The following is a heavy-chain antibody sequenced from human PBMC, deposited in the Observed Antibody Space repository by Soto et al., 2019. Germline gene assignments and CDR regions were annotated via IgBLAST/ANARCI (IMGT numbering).Heavy chain of an antibody. Sequence: PSETLSLTCAVYGGSFSGYYWSWIRQPPGKGLEWIGEINHSGSTNYNPSLKSRVTISVDTSKNQFSLKLSSVTAADTAVYYCARGRLRYFDWSDYYYYYGMDVWGQGTTVTVS. CDR1: GGSFSGYY. CDR2: INHSGST. J-gene: IGHJ6*02. D-gene: IGHD3-9*01. CDR3: ARGRLRYFDWSDYYYYYGMDV. V-gene: IGHV4-34*01.